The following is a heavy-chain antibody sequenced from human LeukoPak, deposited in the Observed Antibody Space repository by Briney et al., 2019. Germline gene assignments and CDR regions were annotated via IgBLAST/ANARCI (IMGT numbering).Heavy chain of an antibody. CDR3: TRAGSYWGATSFYDF. CDR2: INLVRNEG. D-gene: IGHD3-10*01. CDR1: XXPXXNXX. V-gene: IGHV3-7*04. Sequence: XLXCXXSXXPXXNXXXAXXRLSRXKGLEWVANINLVRNEGHYADSVHDRFIISTDNAHNSLHLQMNSLRSDGTGVYYCTRAGSYWGATSFYDFWGQGVLVTVSS. J-gene: IGHJ4*02.